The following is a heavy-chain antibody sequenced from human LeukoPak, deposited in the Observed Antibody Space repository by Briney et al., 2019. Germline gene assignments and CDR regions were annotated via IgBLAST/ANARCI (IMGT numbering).Heavy chain of an antibody. V-gene: IGHV3-48*03. J-gene: IGHJ4*02. CDR3: ARDSRSDYGDHRGDY. Sequence: PGGSLRLSCAASGFTFSSYEMNWVRQAPGKGLEWLSYISRSGRTIYYADSVRGRFTISRDNAKNSLYLQMNSLRAEDTAVYYCARDSRSDYGDHRGDYWGQGTLVTVSS. CDR2: ISRSGRTI. CDR1: GFTFSSYE. D-gene: IGHD4-17*01.